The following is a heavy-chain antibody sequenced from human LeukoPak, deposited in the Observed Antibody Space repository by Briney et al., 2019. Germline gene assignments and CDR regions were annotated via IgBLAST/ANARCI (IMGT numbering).Heavy chain of an antibody. CDR3: VKGGQNYDFWRFDY. CDR2: ISGSGGST. J-gene: IGHJ4*02. V-gene: IGHV3-23*01. D-gene: IGHD3-3*01. CDR1: GFTFSSYA. Sequence: GGSLRLSCAASGFTFSSYAMSWVRQAPGKGLEWVSSISGSGGSTYYTDSVKGRFAISRDNSKSTLYLQMNSLGTDDTALYYCVKGGQNYDFWRFDYWGQGTLVTASS.